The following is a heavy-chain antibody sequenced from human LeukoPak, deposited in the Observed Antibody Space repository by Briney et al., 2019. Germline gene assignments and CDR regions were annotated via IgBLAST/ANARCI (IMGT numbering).Heavy chain of an antibody. CDR1: GGSISSYY. CDR2: IYTSGST. CDR3: AGYCSSTSRYIRYYGMDV. Sequence: SETLSLTCTVSGGSISSYYWSWIRQPAGKGLEWIGRIYTSGSTNYNPSLKSRVTMSVDTSKNQFSLKLSSVTAADTAVYYCAGYCSSTSRYIRYYGMDVWGQGTTVTVSS. D-gene: IGHD2-2*02. J-gene: IGHJ6*02. V-gene: IGHV4-4*07.